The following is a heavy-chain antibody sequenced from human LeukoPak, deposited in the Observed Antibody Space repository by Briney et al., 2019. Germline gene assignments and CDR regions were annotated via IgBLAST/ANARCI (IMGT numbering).Heavy chain of an antibody. CDR2: ISNDGSNN. CDR3: AKDFYDFWSGPRDY. V-gene: IGHV3-30*18. CDR1: GLSFSNYD. J-gene: IGHJ4*02. Sequence: PGGSLRLSCAASGLSFSNYDMHWVRQAPGKGLEWVALISNDGSNNNYADSVRGRFNISRDNSKNTLYLQMNSLRAEDTAVYYCAKDFYDFWSGPRDYWGQGTLVTVSS. D-gene: IGHD3-3*01.